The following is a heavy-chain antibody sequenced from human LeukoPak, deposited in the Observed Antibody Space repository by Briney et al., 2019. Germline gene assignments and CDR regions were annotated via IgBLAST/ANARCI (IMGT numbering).Heavy chain of an antibody. J-gene: IGHJ4*02. CDR1: GFTFSGSA. CDR2: IRSKTNRFAT. V-gene: IGHV3-73*01. D-gene: IGHD1-26*01. Sequence: SGGSLRLSCAASGFTFSGSAMHWVRQASGRGLEWVGRIRSKTNRFATAYAASVKGRFNISRDDSKNAAYLQMNSLKTEDTAVYYCARRLSGSYFFDYWGQGTLVTVSS. CDR3: ARRLSGSYFFDY.